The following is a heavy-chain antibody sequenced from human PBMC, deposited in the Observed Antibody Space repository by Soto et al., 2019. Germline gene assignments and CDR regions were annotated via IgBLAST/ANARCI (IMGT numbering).Heavy chain of an antibody. D-gene: IGHD3-22*01. CDR2: ISAYNGNT. Sequence: QVQLVQSGAEVKKPGASVKVSCKASGYTFTSYGISWVRQALGQGLAWMGWISAYNGNTNYAQKLQGRVTTTTDTSTSTAYMELRSLRSDDTAVYYCARDRGDDYDSSGYPAYFDYWGQGTLVTVSS. V-gene: IGHV1-18*01. J-gene: IGHJ4*02. CDR1: GYTFTSYG. CDR3: ARDRGDDYDSSGYPAYFDY.